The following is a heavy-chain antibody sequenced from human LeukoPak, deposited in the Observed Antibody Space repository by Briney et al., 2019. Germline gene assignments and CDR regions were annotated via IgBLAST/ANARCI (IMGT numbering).Heavy chain of an antibody. CDR3: ARDAAGSGSH. D-gene: IGHD3-10*01. CDR1: GFIFSSYW. V-gene: IGHV3-74*01. Sequence: PGGSLRLSCAASGFIFSSYWMHWVRQVPGKGLEWVSRINEHGSITDYADSVKDRFTISRDNAKNTLYLQMNSLRAEDSAVYYCARDAAGSGSHWGQGTLVTVSS. CDR2: INEHGSIT. J-gene: IGHJ4*02.